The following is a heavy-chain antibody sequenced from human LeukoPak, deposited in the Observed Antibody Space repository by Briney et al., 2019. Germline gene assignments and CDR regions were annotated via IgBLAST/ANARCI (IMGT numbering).Heavy chain of an antibody. Sequence: PGGSLRLSCATSGFSFSSYAMSWVRQAPGKGLEWVSSISTSSSYIYYADSVKGRFTISRDNARNSLYLQMNTLRAEDTAVYSCARGADGVSSNSRGWFVPWGQGTLVTVSS. D-gene: IGHD2-15*01. J-gene: IGHJ5*02. CDR3: ARGADGVSSNSRGWFVP. CDR1: GFSFSSYA. V-gene: IGHV3-21*01. CDR2: ISTSSSYI.